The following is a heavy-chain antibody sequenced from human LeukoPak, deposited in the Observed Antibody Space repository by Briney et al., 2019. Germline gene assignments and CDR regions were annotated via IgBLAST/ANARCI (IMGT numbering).Heavy chain of an antibody. D-gene: IGHD4-23*01. Sequence: PGGSLRLSCSASGFTFNRFYLHWVRQAPGKGLEWVAVIWYDGSNKYYADSVKGRFTISRDNSKNTLYLQMNSLRAEDTAVYYCARDDYGGKFDYWGQGTLVTVSS. J-gene: IGHJ4*02. CDR3: ARDDYGGKFDY. V-gene: IGHV3-33*08. CDR1: GFTFNRFY. CDR2: IWYDGSNK.